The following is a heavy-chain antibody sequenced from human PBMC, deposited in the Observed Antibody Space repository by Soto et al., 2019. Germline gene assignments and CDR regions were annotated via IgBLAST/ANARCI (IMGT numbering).Heavy chain of an antibody. Sequence: GGSLRLSCAASGFTFSSHPMSWVGQAPGRGLEWVSAISGGGGSTYYADSVKGRFTISRDNSKNTLYLQMNSLRAEDTAVYFCAKRKEFYSDTSGYYYWGQGTLVTVSS. CDR1: GFTFSSHP. CDR3: AKRKEFYSDTSGYYY. CDR2: ISGGGGST. V-gene: IGHV3-23*01. J-gene: IGHJ4*02. D-gene: IGHD3-22*01.